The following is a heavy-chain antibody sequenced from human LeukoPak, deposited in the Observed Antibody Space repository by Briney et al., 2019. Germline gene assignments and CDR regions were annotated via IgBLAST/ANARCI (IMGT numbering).Heavy chain of an antibody. D-gene: IGHD3-10*01. J-gene: IGHJ2*01. Sequence: PSETLSLTCTVSGGSVTRDNYYWTWIRQAPGKGLEWIGYVNYSGSTNYNPSLKSRVTISVDTSKNQFSLNLTSVTAADTAVYYCARRASIYGSGYFDLWGRGTLVTVSS. V-gene: IGHV4-61*01. CDR3: ARRASIYGSGYFDL. CDR1: GGSVTRDNYY. CDR2: VNYSGST.